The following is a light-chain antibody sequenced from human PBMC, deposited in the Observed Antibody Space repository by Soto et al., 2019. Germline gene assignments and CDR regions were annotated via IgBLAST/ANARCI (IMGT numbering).Light chain of an antibody. Sequence: EIVLTQSPGTLSLSPGERATLSCRASQSVTSAYLAWYQQKPGQAPRLVIYGASSRATGIPDRFSGSGSGTDFTLTISRLEPEDFAVYYCQQYGSSPPLTFGQGTRLEIK. CDR3: QQYGSSPPLT. V-gene: IGKV3-20*01. CDR1: QSVTSAY. J-gene: IGKJ5*01. CDR2: GAS.